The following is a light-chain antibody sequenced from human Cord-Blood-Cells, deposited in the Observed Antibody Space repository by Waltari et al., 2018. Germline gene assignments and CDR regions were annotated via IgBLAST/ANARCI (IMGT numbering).Light chain of an antibody. V-gene: IGLV2-14*01. CDR3: SSYTSSSTWV. CDR2: DVS. Sequence: QSALTQPASVSGSPGQSITISCTGTSSDVGGYNYVSWYQQHPGHAPKLMICDVSKRPSGVSNRFSGSKAGNTASRTISGLQAEDEADYDCSSYTSSSTWVFGGGTKLTVL. CDR1: SSDVGGYNY. J-gene: IGLJ3*02.